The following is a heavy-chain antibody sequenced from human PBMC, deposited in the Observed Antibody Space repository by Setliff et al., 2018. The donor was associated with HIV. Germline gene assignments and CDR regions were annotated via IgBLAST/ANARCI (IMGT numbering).Heavy chain of an antibody. CDR3: ARSAPGFLEWRADYYYMDV. V-gene: IGHV1-8*01. J-gene: IGHJ6*03. CDR1: GYTFTRYD. D-gene: IGHD3-3*01. Sequence: ASVKVSCKASGYTFTRYDINWVRQATGQGLEWMGWMSPDGGYTGYVQKFHGRVTMTRNTSISTAYMELSSLRSEDTAVYYCARSAPGFLEWRADYYYMDVWGNGTTVTVSS. CDR2: MSPDGGYT.